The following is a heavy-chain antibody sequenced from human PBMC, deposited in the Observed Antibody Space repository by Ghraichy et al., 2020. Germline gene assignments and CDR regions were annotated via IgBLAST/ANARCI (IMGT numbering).Heavy chain of an antibody. J-gene: IGHJ4*02. D-gene: IGHD3-16*01. V-gene: IGHV1-18*04. Sequence: ASVKVSCKASGYTLSNYGIIWVRQAPGQGLEYMGWISGYNGHANSAQNFQTRVTMTRDTSTRTAFMELRSLRSDDTAMYYCAWGTSTWLEGFEYWGQGTLVTVSS. CDR2: ISGYNGHA. CDR1: GYTLSNYG. CDR3: AWGTSTWLEGFEY.